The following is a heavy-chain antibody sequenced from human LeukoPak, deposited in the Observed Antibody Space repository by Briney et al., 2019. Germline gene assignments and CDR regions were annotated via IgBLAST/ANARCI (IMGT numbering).Heavy chain of an antibody. J-gene: IGHJ4*02. Sequence: HPGGSLRLSCAASGFTFSSYAMSWARQAPGKGLEWVSAISGSGGSTYYADSVKGRFTISRDNSKNTLYLQMNSLRAEDTAVYYCAKVMTRTMVRGVPPSDYWGQGTLVTVSS. CDR2: ISGSGGST. CDR3: AKVMTRTMVRGVPPSDY. V-gene: IGHV3-23*01. CDR1: GFTFSSYA. D-gene: IGHD3-10*01.